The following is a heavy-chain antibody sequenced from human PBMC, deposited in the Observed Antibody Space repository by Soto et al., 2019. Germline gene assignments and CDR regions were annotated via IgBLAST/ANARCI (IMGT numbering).Heavy chain of an antibody. V-gene: IGHV4-59*08. Sequence: SETLSLTCTVSGGSISSYYWSWIRQPPGKGLEWIGYIYYSGSTNYNPSLKSRVTISVDTTKNKFSLNLSSVTAADTAVYYCARHLRSRDDYGGKNWFDPWGQGTLVTVSS. CDR3: ARHLRSRDDYGGKNWFDP. D-gene: IGHD4-17*01. CDR1: GGSISSYY. J-gene: IGHJ5*02. CDR2: IYYSGST.